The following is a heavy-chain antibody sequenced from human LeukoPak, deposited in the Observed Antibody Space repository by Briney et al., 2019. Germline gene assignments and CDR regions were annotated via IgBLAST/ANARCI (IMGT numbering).Heavy chain of an antibody. CDR2: ISYDGSNK. V-gene: IGHV3-30-3*01. CDR1: GFTFSSYA. CDR3: AREEMSAYGDSYYFDY. J-gene: IGHJ4*02. Sequence: PGGSLRLSCPASGFTFSSYAMHWVRQAPGKGLEWVAVISYDGSNKYYADSVKGRFTISRDNSKNTLYLQMNSLRAEDTAVYYCAREEMSAYGDSYYFDYWGQGTLVTVSS. D-gene: IGHD4-17*01.